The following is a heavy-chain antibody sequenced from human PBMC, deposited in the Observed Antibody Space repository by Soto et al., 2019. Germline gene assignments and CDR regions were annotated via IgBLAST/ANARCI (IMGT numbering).Heavy chain of an antibody. V-gene: IGHV4-34*01. CDR1: GGSFSGYY. Sequence: SETLSLTCAVYGGSFSGYYWSWIRQSPGKGLEWIGEINHSGSTNYNPSLKSRVTISVGTSKNQFSLKLSSVTAADTSVYYCAACIGGCDSGFEYWGQGTLVTVSS. D-gene: IGHD1-26*01. CDR2: INHSGST. J-gene: IGHJ4*02. CDR3: AACIGGCDSGFEY.